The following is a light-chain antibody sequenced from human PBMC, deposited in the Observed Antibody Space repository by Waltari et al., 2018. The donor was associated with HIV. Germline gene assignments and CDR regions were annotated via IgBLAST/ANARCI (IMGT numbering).Light chain of an antibody. Sequence: QSALTQPASVSGSPAQPISISCTGTRSDLGYYDPVPWYQQHPGKAPKLMIYEVNNRPSGISNRFSGSKSGNTASLTISGLQAEDEADYYCSSHTTSSTLYVFGTGTKVTVL. CDR1: RSDLGYYDP. CDR3: SSHTTSSTLYV. V-gene: IGLV2-14*01. J-gene: IGLJ1*01. CDR2: EVN.